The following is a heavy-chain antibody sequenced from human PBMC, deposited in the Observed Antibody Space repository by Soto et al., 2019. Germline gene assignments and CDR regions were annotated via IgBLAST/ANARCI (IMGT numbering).Heavy chain of an antibody. V-gene: IGHV3-23*01. CDR1: AFTFSSYA. Sequence: EVQLLESGGGLAQPGGSLRLSCTASAFTFSSYAMSWVRQAPGKGLEWVSAVSGRGDSTYYADSVKGRFTISRDNSKNTLYLQMNSLRAEDTAVYYCAKGRASDCPGCTQDYWGQGTLVTVSS. CDR2: VSGRGDST. D-gene: IGHD2-21*02. J-gene: IGHJ4*02. CDR3: AKGRASDCPGCTQDY.